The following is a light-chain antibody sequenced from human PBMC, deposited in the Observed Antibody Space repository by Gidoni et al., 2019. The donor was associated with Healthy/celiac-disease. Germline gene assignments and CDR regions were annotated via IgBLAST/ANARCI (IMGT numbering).Light chain of an antibody. V-gene: IGLV1-44*01. Sequence: QSVLTHPLSASGTAGQRVTIPCSGSSSNIGSNKVNWYQQLPGTAPKLPIYSDNQRPSGVPDRFSGSKSGTAASLAISGLQSEDEADYYCAAWDDSLNGVVFGGGTKLTVL. CDR3: AAWDDSLNGVV. CDR1: SSNIGSNK. CDR2: SDN. J-gene: IGLJ2*01.